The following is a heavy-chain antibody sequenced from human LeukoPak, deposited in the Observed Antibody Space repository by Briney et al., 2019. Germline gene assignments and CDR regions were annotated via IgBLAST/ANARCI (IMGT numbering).Heavy chain of an antibody. CDR2: ISSSGSTI. CDR3: AKDNYYDSSGYPGYFDY. Sequence: GGSLRLSCAASGFTFSDYYMSWIRQAPGKGLEWVSYISSSGSTIYYADSVKGRFTISRDNAKNSLYLQMNSLRAEDTALYYCAKDNYYDSSGYPGYFDYWGQGTLVTVSS. V-gene: IGHV3-11*01. D-gene: IGHD3-22*01. J-gene: IGHJ4*02. CDR1: GFTFSDYY.